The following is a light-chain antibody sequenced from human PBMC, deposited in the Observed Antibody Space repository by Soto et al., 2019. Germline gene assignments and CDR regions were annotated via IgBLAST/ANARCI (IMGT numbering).Light chain of an antibody. CDR3: QQYNSYPLT. Sequence: DIQMTQSPSTLSASVGDRVTITCRASQSISSWLAWYQQKPGKAPKLLIYKASSLESGVPSRFSGSGSGTECTLTVSSVQPDDFATYYCQQYNSYPLTFGGGTKVEIK. J-gene: IGKJ4*01. CDR1: QSISSW. V-gene: IGKV1-5*03. CDR2: KAS.